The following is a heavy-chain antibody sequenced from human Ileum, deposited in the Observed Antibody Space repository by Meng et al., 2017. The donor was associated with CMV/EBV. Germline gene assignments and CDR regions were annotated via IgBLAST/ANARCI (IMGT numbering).Heavy chain of an antibody. D-gene: IGHD1-14*01. J-gene: IGHJ4*02. CDR1: DAFFSDLY. CDR3: ARGQDNHKGGVH. CDR2: IHPSGST. Sequence: QLWGARLLQPSEPPPPTCDVYDAFFSDLYWSGTRHLPGKGLEWIGEIHPSGSTHYNPSLESRGSISVHMSNNQFSLKVSSVTAADTAVYYCARGQDNHKGGVHWGQGTLVTVSS. V-gene: IGHV4-34*01.